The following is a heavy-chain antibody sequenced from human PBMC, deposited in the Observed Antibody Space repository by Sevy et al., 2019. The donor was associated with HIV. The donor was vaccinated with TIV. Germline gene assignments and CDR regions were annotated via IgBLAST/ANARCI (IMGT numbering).Heavy chain of an antibody. J-gene: IGHJ3*02. D-gene: IGHD3-22*01. CDR1: GFTFRTYA. Sequence: GGSLRLSCAASGFTFRTYAMNWVRQAPGKGLEWVSGISGSGGSTYYADSVTGRFTISRDNSKNTLYLQMNSLRAEDTAVYYCAKDYYDSSGYYPMDAFDIWGQGTMVTVSS. CDR3: AKDYYDSSGYYPMDAFDI. CDR2: ISGSGGST. V-gene: IGHV3-23*01.